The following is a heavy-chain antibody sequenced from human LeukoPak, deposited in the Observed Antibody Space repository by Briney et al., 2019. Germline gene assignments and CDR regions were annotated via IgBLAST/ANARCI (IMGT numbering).Heavy chain of an antibody. V-gene: IGHV3-9*01. Sequence: GGSLRLSCAAPGFTFEDYAMHWVRQAPGKGQEWVSGISWYHSSFAYADSVKGRFTISRDNAKNYRYLQMNSLRAGDTALYYCAKGWFGDESFDYWGQGTLVTVSS. CDR3: AKGWFGDESFDY. CDR2: ISWYHSSF. D-gene: IGHD3-10*01. J-gene: IGHJ4*02. CDR1: GFTFEDYA.